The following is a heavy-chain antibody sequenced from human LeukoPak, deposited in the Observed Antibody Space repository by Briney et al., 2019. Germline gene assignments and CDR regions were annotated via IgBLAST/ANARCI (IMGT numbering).Heavy chain of an antibody. CDR1: GYTFTSYD. V-gene: IGHV1-8*01. D-gene: IGHD5-12*01. CDR3: ARATYSGYDFDY. J-gene: IGHJ4*02. Sequence: ASVTVSCKASGYTFTSYDINWVRQATGQGLEWMGWMNPNSGNTGYAQKFQGRVTMTRNTSISTAYMELSSLRSKDTAVYYCARATYSGYDFDYWGQGTLVTVSS. CDR2: MNPNSGNT.